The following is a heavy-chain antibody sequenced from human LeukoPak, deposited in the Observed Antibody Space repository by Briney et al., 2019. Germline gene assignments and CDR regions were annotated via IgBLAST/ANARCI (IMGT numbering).Heavy chain of an antibody. D-gene: IGHD6-13*01. CDR3: ARSGSSSWHYDAFDI. CDR2: IYHSGGT. Sequence: PSETLSLTCTVSGYSISSGYYWGWIRQPPGKGLEWIGSIYHSGGTYYNPSVKSPVALSVDTSKNQFSLKLSSVTAADTAVYYCARSGSSSWHYDAFDIWGQGTMVTVSS. V-gene: IGHV4-38-2*02. CDR1: GYSISSGYY. J-gene: IGHJ3*02.